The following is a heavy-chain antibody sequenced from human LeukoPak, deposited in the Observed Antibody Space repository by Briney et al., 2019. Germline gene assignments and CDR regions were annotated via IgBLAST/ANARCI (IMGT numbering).Heavy chain of an antibody. Sequence: PSETLSLTCTVSGGSISSYYWSWIRQPPGKGLEWIGYIYYSGSTNYNPSLKSRVTISVDTSKNQFSLKLSSVTAADTAVYYCARDFGGSGSYFYYYYYHMDVWGKGTTVTVSS. J-gene: IGHJ6*03. CDR1: GGSISSYY. CDR3: ARDFGGSGSYFYYYYYHMDV. CDR2: IYYSGST. D-gene: IGHD3-10*01. V-gene: IGHV4-59*12.